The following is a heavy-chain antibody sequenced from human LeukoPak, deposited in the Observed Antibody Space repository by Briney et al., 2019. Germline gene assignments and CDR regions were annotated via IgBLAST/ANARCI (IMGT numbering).Heavy chain of an antibody. CDR3: ARVSGNSGYDVLDY. Sequence: GSLRLSCAGSGFTFRTYWMTWVRQAPGKGLEWVANIRQDGTEKNYVDSVRGRLTISRDNAENSLYLQMNSLRAEDTAVYFCARVSGNSGYDVLDYWGQGTLVTVSS. J-gene: IGHJ4*02. CDR2: IRQDGTEK. V-gene: IGHV3-7*01. CDR1: GFTFRTYW. D-gene: IGHD5-12*01.